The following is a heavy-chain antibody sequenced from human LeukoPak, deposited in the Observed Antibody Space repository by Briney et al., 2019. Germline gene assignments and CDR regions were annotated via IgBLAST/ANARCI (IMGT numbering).Heavy chain of an antibody. CDR3: ARTLPGVEWYFDL. J-gene: IGHJ2*01. CDR1: GYTFTRYG. CDR2: ISAYNGNT. D-gene: IGHD1-1*01. V-gene: IGHV1-18*01. Sequence: ASVKVSCKASGYTFTRYGISWVRQAPGQGIEWMGWISAYNGNTNYAQKLQGRVTMTTDTSTSTAYMELRSLRSDDTAVYYCARTLPGVEWYFDLWGRGTLVTVSS.